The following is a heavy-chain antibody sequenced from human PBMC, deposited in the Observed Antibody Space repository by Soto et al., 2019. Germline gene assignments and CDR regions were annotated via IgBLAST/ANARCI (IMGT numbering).Heavy chain of an antibody. D-gene: IGHD2-2*01. CDR1: GGTFSSYA. CDR3: ARDIDPCERYRSSTSFYDAYYYYYGMDV. V-gene: IGHV1-69*13. J-gene: IGHJ6*02. CDR2: IIPIFGTA. Sequence: SVKVSCKASGGTFSSYAISWVRQAPGQGLEWMGGIIPIFGTANYAQKFQGRVTITADESTSTAYMELSSLRSEDTAVYYCARDIDPCERYRSSTSFYDAYYYYYGMDVCGQGSTVTVSS.